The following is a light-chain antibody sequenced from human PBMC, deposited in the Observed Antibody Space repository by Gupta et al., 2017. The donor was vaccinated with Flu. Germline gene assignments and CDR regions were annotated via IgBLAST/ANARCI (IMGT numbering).Light chain of an antibody. CDR1: STNVGNKY. CDR3: WAWDSRRDVYV. J-gene: IGLJ3*02. V-gene: IGLV1-51*02. Sequence: SSTNVGNKYVPVCQQHPATAPKLLIYENNNRPSGIPDRISVSWSGTTATLGITGVQNGDENDDHYWAWDSRRDVYVFGGGTRLTVL. CDR2: ENN.